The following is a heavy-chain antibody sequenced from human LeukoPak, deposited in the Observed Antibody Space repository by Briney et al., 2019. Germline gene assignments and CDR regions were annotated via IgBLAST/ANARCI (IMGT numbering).Heavy chain of an antibody. J-gene: IGHJ3*02. CDR2: ISCDGSNK. V-gene: IGHV3-30-3*01. CDR1: GFTFSSYA. D-gene: IGHD2-2*01. Sequence: GRSLRLSCAASGFTFSSYAMHWVRQAPGKGLEWVPVISCDGSNKYYADSVKGRFTISRDNSKNTLYLQMNSLRAEDTAVYYCARVVVPAEDAFDIWGQGTMVTVSS. CDR3: ARVVVPAEDAFDI.